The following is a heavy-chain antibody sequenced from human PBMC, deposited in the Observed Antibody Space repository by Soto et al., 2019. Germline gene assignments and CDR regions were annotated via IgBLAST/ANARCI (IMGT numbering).Heavy chain of an antibody. V-gene: IGHV1-18*01. Sequence: QVQLVQSGAEVKKHGASVKVSCKASGYTFTSYGISWVRQAPGQGPEWMGWISTNNGNTNYAQKIRGRVTMTTDTSTSTAYMELRSLRSDDTAVYYCARHTSSWPFDYWGQGTLVTVSS. CDR3: ARHTSSWPFDY. D-gene: IGHD6-13*01. CDR1: GYTFTSYG. CDR2: ISTNNGNT. J-gene: IGHJ4*02.